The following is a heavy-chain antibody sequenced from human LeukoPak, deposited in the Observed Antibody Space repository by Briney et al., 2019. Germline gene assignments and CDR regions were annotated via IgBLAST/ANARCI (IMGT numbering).Heavy chain of an antibody. J-gene: IGHJ6*03. Sequence: GGSLRLSCAASGFTFSDYSMNWVRQAPGKGLEWVASVNTVSSYIYYADSMRGRFTISRDNAKNSLFLQMNSLRAEDTAVYYCARGRVTMVRGDYYYYMDVWGKGTTVTVSS. V-gene: IGHV3-21*01. CDR3: ARGRVTMVRGDYYYYMDV. D-gene: IGHD3-10*01. CDR1: GFTFSDYS. CDR2: VNTVSSYI.